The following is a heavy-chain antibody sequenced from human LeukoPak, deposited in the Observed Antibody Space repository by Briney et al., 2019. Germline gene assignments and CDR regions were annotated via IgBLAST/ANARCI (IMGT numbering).Heavy chain of an antibody. V-gene: IGHV1-18*01. CDR2: ISAYNGNT. D-gene: IGHD6-6*01. CDR1: GYTFTSYG. CDR3: ATHSRLQLGAAELPLSYYYYYMDV. Sequence: GASVKVSCKASGYTFTSYGISWVRQAPGQGLEWMGWISAYNGNTNYAQKFQGRVTITADESTSTAYMELSSLRSEDTAVYYCATHSRLQLGAAELPLSYYYYYMDVWGKGTTVTVSS. J-gene: IGHJ6*03.